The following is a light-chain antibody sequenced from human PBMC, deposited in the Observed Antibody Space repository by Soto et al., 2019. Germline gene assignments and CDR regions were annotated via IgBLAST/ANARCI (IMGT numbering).Light chain of an antibody. Sequence: DIVLTQSPLSQSVTPGEPASISCRSSQSLLHRSGYNYLDWYLQKPGQSPQLLNYLGSIRASGVPDTFSGTGPGTDFTLKISRVEAEDVGVSYCMQDLQTLWTFGQGTKVEIK. CDR1: QSLLHRSGYNY. CDR3: MQDLQTLWT. J-gene: IGKJ1*01. CDR2: LGS. V-gene: IGKV2-28*01.